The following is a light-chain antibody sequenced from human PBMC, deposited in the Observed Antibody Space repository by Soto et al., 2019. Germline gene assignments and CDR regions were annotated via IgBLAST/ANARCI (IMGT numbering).Light chain of an antibody. V-gene: IGKV3-20*01. CDR3: QQHGSSPLT. J-gene: IGKJ4*01. CDR1: QSVSSSY. Sequence: EIVLTQSPGTLSLSPGERATLSCMASQSVSSSYLAWYQQKPGQAPRLLIYGASSRAAGIPDRFSGSGSGTDFTLTISRLEPEDFAVYYCQQHGSSPLTFGGGTKVDIK. CDR2: GAS.